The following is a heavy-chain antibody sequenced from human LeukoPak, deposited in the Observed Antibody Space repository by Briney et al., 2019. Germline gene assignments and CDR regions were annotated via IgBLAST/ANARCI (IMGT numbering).Heavy chain of an antibody. Sequence: ASVNVSCKASGYTFRDYYIHWVRQPPGQGREGMGGINPYSGATNSAQKFQGRLTMTLHTPITTAYMQLSRLTSDDTAVYYCARNSPYYSYMDVWGKGTTVTVSS. CDR3: ARNSPYYSYMDV. D-gene: IGHD3-16*01. V-gene: IGHV1-2*02. J-gene: IGHJ6*03. CDR1: GYTFRDYY. CDR2: INPYSGAT.